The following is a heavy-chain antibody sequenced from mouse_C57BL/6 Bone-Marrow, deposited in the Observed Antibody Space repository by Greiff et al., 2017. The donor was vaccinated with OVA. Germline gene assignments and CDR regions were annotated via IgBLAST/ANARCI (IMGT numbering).Heavy chain of an antibody. CDR3: ARDYYGSSPLWYFDV. CDR1: GFTFSSYT. V-gene: IGHV5-9*01. D-gene: IGHD1-1*01. Sequence: EVKLMESGGGLVKPGGSLKLSCAASGFTFSSYTMSWVRQTPEKRLEWVATISGGGGNTYYPDSVKGRITISRDNAKNTLYLQMSSLRSEDTALYYCARDYYGSSPLWYFDVWGTGTTVTVSS. J-gene: IGHJ1*03. CDR2: ISGGGGNT.